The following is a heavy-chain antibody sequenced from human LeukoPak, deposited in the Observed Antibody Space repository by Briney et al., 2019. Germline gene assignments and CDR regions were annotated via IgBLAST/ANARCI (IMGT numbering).Heavy chain of an antibody. CDR3: ARGNIVASPFDY. J-gene: IGHJ4*02. V-gene: IGHV3-13*01. Sequence: GGSLRLSCAASGFTFSSYDMRWVRQATGKGLEWVSAIGTAGDTYYPGSVKGRFTISRENAKNSLYLQMNSLRAEDTAVYYCARGNIVASPFDYWGQGTLVTVSS. CDR2: IGTAGDT. CDR1: GFTFSSYD. D-gene: IGHD5-12*01.